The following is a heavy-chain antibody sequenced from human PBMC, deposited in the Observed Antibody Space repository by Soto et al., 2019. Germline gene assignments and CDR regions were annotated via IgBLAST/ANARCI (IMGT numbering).Heavy chain of an antibody. D-gene: IGHD6-6*01. J-gene: IGHJ6*02. Sequence: GGSLRLSCAASGFTFSSYSMNWVRQAPGKGLEWVSSISSSSSYIYYADSVKGRFTISRDNAKNSLYLQMNSLRAEDTAVYYCARYSSSSYYYYGMDVWGQGTTVTSP. CDR1: GFTFSSYS. CDR3: ARYSSSSYYYYGMDV. CDR2: ISSSSSYI. V-gene: IGHV3-21*01.